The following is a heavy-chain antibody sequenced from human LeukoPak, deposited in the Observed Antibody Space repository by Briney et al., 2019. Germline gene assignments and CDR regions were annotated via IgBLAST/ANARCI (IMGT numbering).Heavy chain of an antibody. D-gene: IGHD3-10*01. CDR2: IYHSGST. J-gene: IGHJ6*03. Sequence: SETLSLTCAVSGYSLSSGYYWGWIRRPPGKGLEWIGNIYHSGSTYYNPSLRSRVTISVDTSKNQFSLKLSSVTAADTAVYHCARAGIGIRYYMDVWGKGTTVTVSS. CDR1: GYSLSSGYY. CDR3: ARAGIGIRYYMDV. V-gene: IGHV4-38-2*01.